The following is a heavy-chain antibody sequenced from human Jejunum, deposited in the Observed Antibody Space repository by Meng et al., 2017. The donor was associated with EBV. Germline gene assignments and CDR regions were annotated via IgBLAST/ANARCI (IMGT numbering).Heavy chain of an antibody. V-gene: IGHV2-5*02. D-gene: IGHD1-1*01. Sequence: QITLKESGPTLVKPTPTPTLTCPFSGFSLSTSGVAVGWIRQPPGKALEWLALIYGDDNKRYSPSLKSRFTITKDTSRNQVVLTMTNMDPADTATYYCAHRENWNFDYWGQGTLVTVYS. CDR2: IYGDDNK. J-gene: IGHJ4*02. CDR3: AHRENWNFDY. CDR1: GFSLSTSGVA.